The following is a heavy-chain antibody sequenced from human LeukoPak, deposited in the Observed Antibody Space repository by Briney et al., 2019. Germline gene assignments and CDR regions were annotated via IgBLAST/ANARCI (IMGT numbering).Heavy chain of an antibody. CDR2: ISSSGSTI. CDR1: GFTFSSYE. Sequence: GGSLRLSCAASGFTFSSYEMNWVRQAPGKGLEWVSYISSSGSTIYYADSVKGRFTISRDNSKNTLYLQMNSLRAEDTAVYYCARDLIVDYYDSSGSWGQGTLVTVSS. J-gene: IGHJ4*02. CDR3: ARDLIVDYYDSSGS. D-gene: IGHD3-22*01. V-gene: IGHV3-48*03.